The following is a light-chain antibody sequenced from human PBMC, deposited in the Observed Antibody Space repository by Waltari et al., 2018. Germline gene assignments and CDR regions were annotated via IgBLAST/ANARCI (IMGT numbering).Light chain of an antibody. J-gene: IGLJ2*01. CDR1: NIGTKS. V-gene: IGLV3-21*02. Sequence: SYILTQVPSVSVAPGQTARISCGGTNIGTKSVHWYQRKPGQAPVLVVYDYRDRPSGFPERFSGSNSGNTATLIISRAEAGDEADYYCQVWDNGSDPLPVFGGGTTLTVL. CDR2: DYR. CDR3: QVWDNGSDPLPV.